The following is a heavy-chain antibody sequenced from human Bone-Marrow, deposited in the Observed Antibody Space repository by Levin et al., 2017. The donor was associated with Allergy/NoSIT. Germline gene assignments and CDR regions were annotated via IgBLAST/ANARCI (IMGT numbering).Heavy chain of an antibody. CDR2: INPNSGGT. CDR3: ARVGSSWAIDY. Sequence: ASVKVSCKASGYTFTGYYIHWVRQAPGQGLEWVGRINPNSGGTNYAQKFQGRVTMTRDTSISTAYMELSRLRSDDTAVYYCARVGSSWAIDYWGQGTLVTVSS. CDR1: GYTFTGYY. D-gene: IGHD6-13*01. J-gene: IGHJ4*02. V-gene: IGHV1-2*06.